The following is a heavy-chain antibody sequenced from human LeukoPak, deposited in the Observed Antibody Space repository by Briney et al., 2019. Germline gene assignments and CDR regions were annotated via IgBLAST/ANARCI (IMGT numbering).Heavy chain of an antibody. V-gene: IGHV3-30*02. CDR1: GFTFSSYS. Sequence: GGSLRLSCAASGFTFSSYSMHWVLQAPGKGLEWVAFIRYDGSNKYYADSVKGRFTISRDNAKNSLYLQMNSLRAEDTAVYYCARGNSSGWDYYFDYWGQGTLVTVSS. D-gene: IGHD6-19*01. J-gene: IGHJ4*02. CDR3: ARGNSSGWDYYFDY. CDR2: IRYDGSNK.